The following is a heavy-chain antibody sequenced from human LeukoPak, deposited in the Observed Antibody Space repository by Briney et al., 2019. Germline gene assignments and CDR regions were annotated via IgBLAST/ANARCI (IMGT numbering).Heavy chain of an antibody. D-gene: IGHD2-2*01. CDR2: INPSGGST. V-gene: IGHV1-46*01. Sequence: ASVKVSCKASGYTFTSYYMHWVRQAPGQGLERMGIINPSGGSTSYAQKFQGRVTMTRDTSTSTVYMELSSLRSEDTAVYYCARDGEYQLLSYNWFDPWGQGTLVTVSS. J-gene: IGHJ5*02. CDR3: ARDGEYQLLSYNWFDP. CDR1: GYTFTSYY.